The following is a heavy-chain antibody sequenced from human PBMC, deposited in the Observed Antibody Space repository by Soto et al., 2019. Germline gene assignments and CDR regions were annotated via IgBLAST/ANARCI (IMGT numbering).Heavy chain of an antibody. Sequence: QVQLQESGPGLVKPSETLSLTCTVSGGSISSYYWSWIRQPPGKGLEWIGYIYYSGSTNYNPSLKSRVTISVDTSKNQFSLKLSSVTAVDTAVYYCARRRAVAGTSWFDPWGQGTLVTVSS. CDR3: ARRRAVAGTSWFDP. V-gene: IGHV4-59*08. D-gene: IGHD6-19*01. CDR1: GGSISSYY. CDR2: IYYSGST. J-gene: IGHJ5*02.